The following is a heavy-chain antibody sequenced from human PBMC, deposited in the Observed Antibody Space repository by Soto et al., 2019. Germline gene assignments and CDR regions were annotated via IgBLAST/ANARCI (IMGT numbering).Heavy chain of an antibody. CDR2: ISGSDDST. D-gene: IGHD6-6*01. Sequence: EVQLLESGGGLVQPGESLRLSCAASGFTFSSYAMSWFRQAPGKGLEWVSVISGSDDSTYYADSVKGRFTISRDNSKNTLYLQMNSLRAEDTAVYYCAKRSSSSTFDYWVQGTLVTVSS. J-gene: IGHJ4*02. CDR3: AKRSSSSTFDY. V-gene: IGHV3-23*01. CDR1: GFTFSSYA.